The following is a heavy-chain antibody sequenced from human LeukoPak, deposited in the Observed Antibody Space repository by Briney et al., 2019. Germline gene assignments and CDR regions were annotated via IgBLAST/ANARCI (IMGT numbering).Heavy chain of an antibody. Sequence: PSETLSLTCTVSGGSISSGVSYWSWIRQHPGKGLEWTAYIYYSGSSSYNPSLKSRVTISVDTSKNQFSLKLSSVTAADTAVHYCARDYRFDSGYDLLDAFDVWGQGTMVTVSS. CDR3: ARDYRFDSGYDLLDAFDV. J-gene: IGHJ3*01. CDR1: GGSISSGVSY. CDR2: IYYSGSS. D-gene: IGHD5-12*01. V-gene: IGHV4-31*03.